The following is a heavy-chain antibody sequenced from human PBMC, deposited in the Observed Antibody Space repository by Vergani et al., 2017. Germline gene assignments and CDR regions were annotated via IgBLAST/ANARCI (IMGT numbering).Heavy chain of an antibody. D-gene: IGHD2-2*01. J-gene: IGHJ6*02. Sequence: MQLVESGGGLVQPGGSLRLSCAASGFSFSTYGMHWVRQAPGRGLEWVAFLRYDGSNEYYGDAVKGRFIISRDNSKNMLSLEMHSLRPEDTAVYYCANSYCSSLSCYAFYGMEVWGQGTTVTVSS. V-gene: IGHV3-30*02. CDR1: GFSFSTYG. CDR2: LRYDGSNE. CDR3: ANSYCSSLSCYAFYGMEV.